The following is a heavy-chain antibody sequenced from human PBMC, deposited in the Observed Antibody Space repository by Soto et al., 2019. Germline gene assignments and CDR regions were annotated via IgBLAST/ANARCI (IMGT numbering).Heavy chain of an antibody. D-gene: IGHD1-1*01. J-gene: IGHJ6*02. CDR2: ITYEGSNK. CDR1: GFIFAKYG. V-gene: IGHV3-30*18. Sequence: QEQLVESGGGVVQPGRSLRLSCAASGFIFAKYGMHWVRQAPGKGLEWVAIITYEGSNKYYADAVKGRFTMSRDNVENMVSLQLDGLRGEDTAVYYCAKARGANNWANYYGLDVWGQGTTVTVSS. CDR3: AKARGANNWANYYGLDV.